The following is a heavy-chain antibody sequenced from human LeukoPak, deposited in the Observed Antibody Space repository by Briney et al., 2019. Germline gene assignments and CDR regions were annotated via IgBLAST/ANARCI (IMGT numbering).Heavy chain of an antibody. J-gene: IGHJ6*03. CDR2: IYSSGST. V-gene: IGHV4-61*09. D-gene: IGHD2-21*01. Sequence: PSETLSLTFTVSGDSMNSGSYFWNWIRQPAGKGLEFIGHIYSSGSTHYNPSLKSRVTISVDTSKDQISLKLSSMTAADTAVYYCARVGGDYSYYYMDVWGKGTSVTVSS. CDR1: GDSMNSGSYF. CDR3: ARVGGDYSYYYMDV.